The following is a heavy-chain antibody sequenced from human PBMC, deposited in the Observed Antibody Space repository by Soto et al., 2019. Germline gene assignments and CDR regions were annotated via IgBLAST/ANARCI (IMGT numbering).Heavy chain of an antibody. CDR3: ARNSYYGSSGYYYVYDAFDL. CDR2: INPNSGDT. D-gene: IGHD3-22*01. Sequence: ASVKVSCKASGYTFTDNHLHWVRQAPGQGLEWMGWINPNSGDTKYAQQFQGRVTMTRDTSITTAYMELRRLRSDDTAVYYCARNSYYGSSGYYYVYDAFDLCREGHMVP. J-gene: IGHJ3*01. CDR1: GYTFTDNH. V-gene: IGHV1-2*02.